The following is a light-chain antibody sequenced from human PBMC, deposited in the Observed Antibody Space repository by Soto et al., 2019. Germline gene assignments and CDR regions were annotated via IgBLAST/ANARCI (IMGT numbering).Light chain of an antibody. CDR3: SSYPTNSKSHYV. CDR1: SGDVSDYNY. J-gene: IGLJ1*01. V-gene: IGLV2-14*01. Sequence: QSALTQAACVSGSPGQSITISCTGTSGDVSDYNYVSWYQQHPGKAPKVMIFEVRNRPSGVSDRFSGSKSGNTASLTISGLQAEDEADYYCSSYPTNSKSHYVLGTWTKVTVL. CDR2: EVR.